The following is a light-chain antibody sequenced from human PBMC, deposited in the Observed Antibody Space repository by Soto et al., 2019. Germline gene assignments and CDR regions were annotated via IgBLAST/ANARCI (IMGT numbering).Light chain of an antibody. CDR2: GAS. CDR1: QSVSSSY. CDR3: KQYGSSPLT. J-gene: IGKJ4*01. Sequence: EIVLTQSPGTLPLSPGERATLSCRASQSVSSSYLAWYQQKPGQAPRLLIYGASSRATGFPDRFSGSGSGTDFTLTISRLEPEDFAVYYCKQYGSSPLTFGGGTKVEIK. V-gene: IGKV3-20*01.